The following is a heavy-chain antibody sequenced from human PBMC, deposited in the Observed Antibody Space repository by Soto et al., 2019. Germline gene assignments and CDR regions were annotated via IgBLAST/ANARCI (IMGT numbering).Heavy chain of an antibody. J-gene: IGHJ4*02. CDR1: GYTFTGYY. CDR2: INPNSGGT. CDR3: ARDPYGGNGFDY. Sequence: SVKGSCKAAGYTFTGYYMHWVRQAPGQGLEWMGWINPNSGGTNYAQKFQGRVTMTRDTSISTAYMELSRMRSDDTAVYYCARDPYGGNGFDYWGQATLVTGSS. D-gene: IGHD4-17*01. V-gene: IGHV1-2*02.